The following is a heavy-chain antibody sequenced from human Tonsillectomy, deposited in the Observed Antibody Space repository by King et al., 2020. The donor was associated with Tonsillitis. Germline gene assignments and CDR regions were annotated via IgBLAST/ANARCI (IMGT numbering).Heavy chain of an antibody. V-gene: IGHV6-1*01. CDR3: ARGWIQLPRGSYYFDY. CDR1: GDSVSSNSAA. J-gene: IGHJ4*02. D-gene: IGHD5-18*01. CDR2: TYYRSKWYN. Sequence: VQLQQSGPGLVKPSQTLSLTCAISGDSVSSNSAAWNWLRQSPSRGLEWLGRTYYRSKWYNDYAVSVKSRITINPDTSKNQFSLQLNSVTPEDTAVYYCARGWIQLPRGSYYFDYWGQGTLVTVSS.